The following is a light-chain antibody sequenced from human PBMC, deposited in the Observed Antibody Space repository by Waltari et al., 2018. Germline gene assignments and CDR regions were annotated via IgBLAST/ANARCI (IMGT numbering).Light chain of an antibody. V-gene: IGLV2-23*02. CDR2: EVN. J-gene: IGLJ1*01. CDR3: CSYAGTSIYV. CDR1: RIDVESYNL. Sequence: QSALTQPASVSRSPGQSITLSCTGSRIDVESYNLVSWFQQKPGKAPKPIIYEVNKRPSGVSYRFSGSKSGNTASLTISGLQADDEADYYCCSYAGTSIYVFGSGTKVTV.